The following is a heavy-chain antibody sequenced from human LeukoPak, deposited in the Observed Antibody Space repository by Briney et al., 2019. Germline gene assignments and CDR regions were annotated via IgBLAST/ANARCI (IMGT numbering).Heavy chain of an antibody. CDR3: EKDSKRWKTYYYESGSYYFDY. CDR1: GFTFSSYW. Sequence: PGGSLRLSCAASGFTFSSYWMSWVRQAPGKGLEWVANIKQDGSEKYYADSVKGRFTISIDNSKNNMFMEINRLRPEDKAVYYCEKDSKRWKTYYYESGSYYFDYWGQGTLVTVSS. D-gene: IGHD3-10*01. V-gene: IGHV3-7*01. CDR2: IKQDGSEK. J-gene: IGHJ4*02.